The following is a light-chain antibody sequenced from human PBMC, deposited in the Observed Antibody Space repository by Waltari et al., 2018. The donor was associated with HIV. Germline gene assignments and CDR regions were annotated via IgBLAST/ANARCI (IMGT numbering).Light chain of an antibody. CDR2: GAF. V-gene: IGKV3-20*01. J-gene: IGKJ4*01. Sequence: EIILTQSPGTLSLYAGERATLSCRACQGVISRYLAWYQQKPGQAPRLLMYGAFSRATGVPDRFSGSGSGTDFTLTISRLEPEDFAVYYCQHYGTSFPVSFGGGTKVEIK. CDR1: QGVISRY. CDR3: QHYGTSFPVS.